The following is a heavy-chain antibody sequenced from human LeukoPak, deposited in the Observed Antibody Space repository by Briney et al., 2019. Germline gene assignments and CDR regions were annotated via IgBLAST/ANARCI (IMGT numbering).Heavy chain of an antibody. J-gene: IGHJ4*02. D-gene: IGHD5-18*01. V-gene: IGHV3-21*01. CDR2: ISSSSAYI. CDR1: GFTFSSYS. CDR3: ARGGQLWSFDY. Sequence: GGSLTLSCAASGFTFSSYSMNWVRQAAGKGLEWVSSISSSSAYIYYADSVKGRFTISRDNAEKSLYLQMSSLRAEDTAVYYCARGGQLWSFDYWGQGILDTVSS.